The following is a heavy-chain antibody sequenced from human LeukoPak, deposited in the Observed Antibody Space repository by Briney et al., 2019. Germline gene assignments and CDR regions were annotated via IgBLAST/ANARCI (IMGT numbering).Heavy chain of an antibody. V-gene: IGHV4-59*01. Sequence: SETLSLTCTVSGGSISSYYWSWIRQPPGKGLGWIGYIYYSGSTNYNPSLKSRVTISVDTSKNQFSLKLSSVTAADTAVYYCARDGADFWSGNKAGFDYWGQGTLVTVSS. CDR3: ARDGADFWSGNKAGFDY. CDR2: IYYSGST. J-gene: IGHJ4*02. D-gene: IGHD3-3*01. CDR1: GGSISSYY.